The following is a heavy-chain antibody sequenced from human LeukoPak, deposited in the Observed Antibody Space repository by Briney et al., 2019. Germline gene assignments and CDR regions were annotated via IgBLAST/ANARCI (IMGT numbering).Heavy chain of an antibody. CDR3: ARVRGRDGYFDF. D-gene: IGHD5-24*01. CDR1: GASISSSRSY. V-gene: IGHV4-39*07. J-gene: IGHJ4*02. Sequence: SETLSLTCTVSGASISSSRSYGAWIRQPPGKGLEWIGSISFGGDTYYDPSLQSRVTISVDTSKNKFSLRLNSVTAADTAMYYCARVRGRDGYFDFWGQGTLSPSPQ. CDR2: ISFGGDT.